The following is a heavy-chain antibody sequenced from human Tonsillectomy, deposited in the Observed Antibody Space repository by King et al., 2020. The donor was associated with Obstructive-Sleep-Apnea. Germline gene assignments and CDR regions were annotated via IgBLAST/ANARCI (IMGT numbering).Heavy chain of an antibody. Sequence: VQLVESGGGVVQPGRSLRLSCAASGFTFSNHAMHWVRQAPGKGLEWVAVISYDGINKYYSDSVKGRFTISRDNSKNTLYLQMNSLRPEDAAVDYCAGYLAGGGDSTDYYSYGMDVWGRGTTVTVSS. V-gene: IGHV3-30-3*01. CDR1: GFTFSNHA. D-gene: IGHD2-21*02. J-gene: IGHJ6*02. CDR3: AGYLAGGGDSTDYYSYGMDV. CDR2: ISYDGINK.